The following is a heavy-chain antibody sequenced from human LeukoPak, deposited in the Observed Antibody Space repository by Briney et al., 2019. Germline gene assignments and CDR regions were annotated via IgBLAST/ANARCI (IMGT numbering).Heavy chain of an antibody. D-gene: IGHD4-17*01. J-gene: IGHJ4*02. CDR3: TREVGNHYGDPVIH. Sequence: PGGSLRLSCAASGFTFSSFGMHWVRQAPGKGLERVAAIWYYASNIYYADCVRGRFTISRDNSKNTLYLQMNSLRAEDTAVYYCTREVGNHYGDPVIHWGQGTLVTVSS. V-gene: IGHV3-33*01. CDR1: GFTFSSFG. CDR2: IWYYASNI.